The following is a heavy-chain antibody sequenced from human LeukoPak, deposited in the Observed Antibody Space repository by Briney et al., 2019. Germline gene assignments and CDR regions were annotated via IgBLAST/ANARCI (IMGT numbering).Heavy chain of an antibody. D-gene: IGHD5-18*01. Sequence: SGTLSLTCAVSGGSISSSNWWSWIRPPPGKGLEWIGEIYHSGSTNYNPSLKSRVTISVDKSKNQFSLKLSSVTAADTAVYYCASHPGYSYQKYYFDYWGQGTLVTVSS. CDR2: IYHSGST. CDR3: ASHPGYSYQKYYFDY. V-gene: IGHV4-4*02. CDR1: GGSISSSNW. J-gene: IGHJ4*02.